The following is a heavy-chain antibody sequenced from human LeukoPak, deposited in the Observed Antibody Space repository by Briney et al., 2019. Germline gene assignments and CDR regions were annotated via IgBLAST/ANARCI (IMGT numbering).Heavy chain of an antibody. CDR2: IILIFGTT. CDR1: GGTFTSYA. J-gene: IGHJ4*02. Sequence: ASVKVSCKASGGTFTSYAITWGRHAPAQGLERMGGIILIFGTTTYAQPLQGSVTITRDDSTSTPYMELSSLRSEDKTVYYCARVITGSNAIDYWGQGTLVTVSS. V-gene: IGHV1-69*05. D-gene: IGHD2-8*01. CDR3: ARVITGSNAIDY.